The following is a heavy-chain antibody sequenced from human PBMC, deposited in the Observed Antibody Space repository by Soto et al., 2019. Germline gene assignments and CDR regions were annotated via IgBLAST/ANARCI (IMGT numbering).Heavy chain of an antibody. J-gene: IGHJ4*02. CDR1: GFTFSDFA. D-gene: IGHD1-26*01. CDR2: IRSQPYGATT. V-gene: IGHV3-49*03. Sequence: GGSLRLSCTASGFTFSDFAMTWIRQAPGKGLEWVGFIRSQPYGATTEYAASVKDRFTISSDDSKSIAYLRMNSLKTEDTAVYYCAREFSGRYPDYWGQGTLVTVSS. CDR3: AREFSGRYPDY.